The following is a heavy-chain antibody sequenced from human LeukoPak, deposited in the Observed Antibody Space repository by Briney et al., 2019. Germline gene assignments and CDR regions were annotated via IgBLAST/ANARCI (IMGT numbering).Heavy chain of an antibody. J-gene: IGHJ2*01. V-gene: IGHV4-39*02. D-gene: IGHD3-10*01. CDR3: ARASYSGNRYFDL. CDR1: SGSIGSSNYY. Sequence: PSETLSLTCTVSSGSIGSSNYYWGWIRQPPGKGLEWIGSIYYSGSTYYNPSLKSRVTISVDTSKNHFSLKLDSMTAADTAVYYCARASYSGNRYFDLWGRGTLVTVSS. CDR2: IYYSGST.